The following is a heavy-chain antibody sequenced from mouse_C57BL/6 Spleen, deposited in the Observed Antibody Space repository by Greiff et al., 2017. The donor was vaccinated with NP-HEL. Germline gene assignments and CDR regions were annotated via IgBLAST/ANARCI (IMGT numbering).Heavy chain of an antibody. D-gene: IGHD2-4*01. CDR2: INPSSGYT. CDR3: ARGGYDYDEVYYYAMDY. Sequence: VQRVESGAELAKPGASVKLSCKASGYTFTSYWMHWVKQRPGQGLEWIGYINPSSGYTKYNQKFKDKATLTADKSSSTAYMQLSSLTYEDSAVYYCARGGYDYDEVYYYAMDYWGQGTSVTVSS. V-gene: IGHV1-7*01. CDR1: GYTFTSYW. J-gene: IGHJ4*01.